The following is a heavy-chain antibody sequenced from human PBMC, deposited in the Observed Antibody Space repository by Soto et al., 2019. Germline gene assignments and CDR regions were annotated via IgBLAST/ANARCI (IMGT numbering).Heavy chain of an antibody. CDR2: IYYSGST. CDR1: GGSISSYY. CDR3: ARELEVAGNGVGAFDI. D-gene: IGHD6-19*01. V-gene: IGHV4-59*01. Sequence: SETLSLTCTVSGGSISSYYWGWIRQPPGKGLEWIGYIYYSGSTNYNPSLKSRVTISVDTSKNQFSLKLSSVTAADTAVYYCARELEVAGNGVGAFDIWGQRTMVPVSS. J-gene: IGHJ3*02.